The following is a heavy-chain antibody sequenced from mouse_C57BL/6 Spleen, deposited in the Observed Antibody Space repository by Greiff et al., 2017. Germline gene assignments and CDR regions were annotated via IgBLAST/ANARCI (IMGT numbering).Heavy chain of an antibody. J-gene: IGHJ4*01. CDR2: IYPGDGDT. Sequence: QVQLQQSGPELVKPGASVTISCKASGYAFSSSWMNWVKQRPGKGLEWIGRIYPGDGDTNYNGKFKGKATLTADKSSSTAYMQLSSLTSEDSAVYFCARPWDDAMDYWGQGTSVTVSS. D-gene: IGHD4-1*01. V-gene: IGHV1-82*01. CDR1: GYAFSSSW. CDR3: ARPWDDAMDY.